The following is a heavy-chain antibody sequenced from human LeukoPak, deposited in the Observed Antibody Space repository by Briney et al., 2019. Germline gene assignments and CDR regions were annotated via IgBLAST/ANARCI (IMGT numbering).Heavy chain of an antibody. D-gene: IGHD2-15*01. CDR3: ARHSSPHAGSSSWYDF. J-gene: IGHJ5*01. CDR1: GGSISSSTYH. CDR2: IYYSANT. V-gene: IGHV4-39*01. Sequence: SETLSLTCTVSGGSISSSTYHWGWIRQPPGKGLEWIGRIYYSANTYYNPSLKSRVTISVDTSKTQFSVKLSSVTAADTAVYYCARHSSPHAGSSSWYDFWGQGTLVTVSS.